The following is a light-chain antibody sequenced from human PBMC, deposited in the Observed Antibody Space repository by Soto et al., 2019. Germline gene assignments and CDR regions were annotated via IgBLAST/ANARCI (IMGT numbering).Light chain of an antibody. Sequence: EIVMTQSPATLSVSPGERATLSCRASQSVSSNLAWYQQQPGKAPRLLIYGASIRATGIPARFSGSGSGTEFTLTISSLQSEDFAVYYCQQYNKWPPMYAFGQGTKLEIK. J-gene: IGKJ2*01. V-gene: IGKV3-15*01. CDR2: GAS. CDR1: QSVSSN. CDR3: QQYNKWPPMYA.